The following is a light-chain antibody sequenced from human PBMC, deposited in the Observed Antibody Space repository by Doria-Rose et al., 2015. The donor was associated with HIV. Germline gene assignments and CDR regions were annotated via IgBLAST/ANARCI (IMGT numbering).Light chain of an antibody. V-gene: IGKV2-28*01. CDR2: LGS. J-gene: IGKJ2*01. Sequence: EIVMTQSPLSLPVTPGQPASISCRSSQSLLHTIGYNYLDWCLQKPGQSPQLLIYLGSNRASGVPDRFSGSGSGTDFTLRISRVEAEDVGVYYCVQALQTPYTFGQGTKLEIK. CDR3: VQALQTPYT. CDR1: QSLLHTIGYNY.